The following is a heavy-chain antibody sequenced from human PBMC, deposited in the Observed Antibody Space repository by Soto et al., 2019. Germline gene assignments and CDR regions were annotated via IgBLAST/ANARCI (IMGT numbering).Heavy chain of an antibody. CDR2: IYYSGST. V-gene: IGHV4-59*08. J-gene: IGHJ4*02. CDR1: GDSISSYY. Sequence: SETLSLTCTVSGDSISSYYWSWIRQPPGKGLEWIGYIYYSGSTNYNPSLKSRVTISVDTSKNQFSLKLSSVTAADTAVYYCARRYGVYFDYWGQGTLVTVS. D-gene: IGHD4-17*01. CDR3: ARRYGVYFDY.